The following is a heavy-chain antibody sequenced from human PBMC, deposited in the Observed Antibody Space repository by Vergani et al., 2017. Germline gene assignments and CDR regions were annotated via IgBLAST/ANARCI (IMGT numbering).Heavy chain of an antibody. D-gene: IGHD6-13*01. CDR2: IIPIFGTA. CDR1: GGTFSSYA. J-gene: IGHJ4*02. V-gene: IGHV1-69*01. Sequence: QVQLVQSGAEVKKPGSSVKVSCKASGGTFSSYAISWVRQAPGQGLEWMGGIIPIFGTANYAQKFQGRVTITADESTSTDYMEMSSLRSEDTAVYYCARDSRAAAGTVEVGDYWGQGTLVTGSS. CDR3: ARDSRAAAGTVEVGDY.